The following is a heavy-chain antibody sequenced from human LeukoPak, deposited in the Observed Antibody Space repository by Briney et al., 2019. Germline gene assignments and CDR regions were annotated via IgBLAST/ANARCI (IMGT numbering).Heavy chain of an antibody. D-gene: IGHD6-6*01. CDR2: MNPNSGNT. CDR3: ARSSWGDVAARKSFEF. CDR1: DYTFTSYD. Sequence: ASVEVSCKASDYTFTSYDINWVRQATGQGLEWIGWMNPNSGNTGYAQKFQGRVTMTGVTSITTAYMELNNLTSEDTAVYYCARSSWGDVAARKSFEFWGQGSLVTVSS. V-gene: IGHV1-8*01. J-gene: IGHJ4*02.